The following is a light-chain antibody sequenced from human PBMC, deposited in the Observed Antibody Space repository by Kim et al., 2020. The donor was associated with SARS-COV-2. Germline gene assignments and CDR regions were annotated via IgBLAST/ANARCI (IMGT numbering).Light chain of an antibody. CDR3: QQYSDYPCT. CDR1: HNINAQ. V-gene: IGKV1-5*03. J-gene: IGKJ2*02. Sequence: DIQMTQSPSTLSASVGDRVTITCRASHNINAQLAWYEQKPGEAPKLLISKASTLENWVPSRFSGSGTGTEFTLTISSLQPDDFATFYCQQYSDYPCTFGQGTKLEI. CDR2: KAS.